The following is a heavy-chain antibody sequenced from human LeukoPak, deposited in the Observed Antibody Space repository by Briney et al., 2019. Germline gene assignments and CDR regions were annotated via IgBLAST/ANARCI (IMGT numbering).Heavy chain of an antibody. D-gene: IGHD3-22*01. CDR1: GGSISSSSYY. CDR2: IYYSGST. Sequence: SETLSLTCTVSGGSISSSSYYWGWIRQPPGKGLEWIGSIYYSGSTYYNPSLKSRVTISVDTSKNQFSLKLSSVTAADTAVYYCAIRKPGPLTTIAFDYWGQGTRVTVSS. CDR3: AIRKPGPLTTIAFDY. J-gene: IGHJ4*02. V-gene: IGHV4-39*01.